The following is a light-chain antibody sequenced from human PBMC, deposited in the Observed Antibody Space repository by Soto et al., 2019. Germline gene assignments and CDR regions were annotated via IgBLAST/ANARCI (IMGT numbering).Light chain of an antibody. Sequence: QSALTQPASVSGSPGQSITISCTGTSSDIGGYKYVSWYQQHPGKAPKLIIYEVSNRPSGVSNRFSGSKSGNTASLTLSGLQTEDEADYYCSSYTSSSTLDVVFGGGTKLTVL. CDR3: SSYTSSSTLDVV. J-gene: IGLJ2*01. CDR1: SSDIGGYKY. CDR2: EVS. V-gene: IGLV2-14*01.